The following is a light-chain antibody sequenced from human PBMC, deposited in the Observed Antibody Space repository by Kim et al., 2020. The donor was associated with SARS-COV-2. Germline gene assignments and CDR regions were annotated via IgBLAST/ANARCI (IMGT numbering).Light chain of an antibody. CDR2: GNN. CDR1: TLSSAY. Sequence: VTLGHTCMFTIQGVTLSSAYATLYQQKPEQAPILVIYGNNSRPSWIPHRFSGSSAGNTASLTITGTQAVDDADYCCISRDINNNVLFGGGTQLTVL. CDR3: ISRDINNNVL. V-gene: IGLV3-19*01. J-gene: IGLJ2*01.